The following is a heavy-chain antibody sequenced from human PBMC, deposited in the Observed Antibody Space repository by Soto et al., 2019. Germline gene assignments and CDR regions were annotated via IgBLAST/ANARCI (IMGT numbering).Heavy chain of an antibody. CDR1: GFTFTSYS. D-gene: IGHD3-22*01. J-gene: IGHJ6*02. V-gene: IGHV3-21*01. Sequence: GGSLRLSCAASGFTFTSYSMNWVRQAPGKGLEWVSSISSSSSYIYYADSVKGRFTISRDNAKNSLYLQMNSLRAEDTAVYYCARYDSSGYYWPYYYYGMDVWGQGTTVTVSS. CDR2: ISSSSSYI. CDR3: ARYDSSGYYWPYYYYGMDV.